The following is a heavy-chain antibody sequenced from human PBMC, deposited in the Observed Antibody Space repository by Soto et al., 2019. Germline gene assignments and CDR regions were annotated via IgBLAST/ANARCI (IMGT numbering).Heavy chain of an antibody. CDR3: ASDGYSYGSYFDY. V-gene: IGHV3-30*03. CDR2: ISYDGSNK. CDR1: GFTFSSYG. D-gene: IGHD5-18*01. J-gene: IGHJ4*02. Sequence: GGSLRLSCAASGFTFSSYGMHWVRQAPGKGLEWVAVISYDGSNKYYADSVKGRFTISRDNSKNTLYLQMNSLRAEDAAVYYCASDGYSYGSYFDYWGQGTLVTVSS.